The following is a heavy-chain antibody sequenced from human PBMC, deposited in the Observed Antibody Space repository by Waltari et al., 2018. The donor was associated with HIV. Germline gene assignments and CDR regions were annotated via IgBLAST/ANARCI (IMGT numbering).Heavy chain of an antibody. V-gene: IGHV4-34*01. CDR2: INHSRST. Sequence: QVQLQQWGAGLLKPSETLSLTCAVYGGSFSGYYWNWIRQPPGKGLEWIGEINHSRSTNSNPSLKSRVTISVDTSKNQFSLKLTSVTAADTAVFYCARLGDFWSGYSDRYYYYGMDVWCQGTTVTVSS. J-gene: IGHJ6*02. CDR1: GGSFSGYY. D-gene: IGHD3-3*01. CDR3: ARLGDFWSGYSDRYYYYGMDV.